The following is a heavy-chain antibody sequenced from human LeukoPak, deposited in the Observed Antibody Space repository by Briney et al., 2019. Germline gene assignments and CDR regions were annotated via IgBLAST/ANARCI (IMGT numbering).Heavy chain of an antibody. V-gene: IGHV1-69*04. CDR1: GGTFSSYA. D-gene: IGHD3-22*01. CDR3: ARDPSTGYYDSSGYYFSPYYYYGMDV. J-gene: IGHJ6*02. CDR2: IIPILGIA. Sequence: SVTVSCKASGGTFSSYAISWVRQAPGQGLEWMGRIIPILGIANYAQKFQGRVTITADKSTSTAYMELSSLRSEDTAVYYCARDPSTGYYDSSGYYFSPYYYYGMDVWGQGTTVTVSS.